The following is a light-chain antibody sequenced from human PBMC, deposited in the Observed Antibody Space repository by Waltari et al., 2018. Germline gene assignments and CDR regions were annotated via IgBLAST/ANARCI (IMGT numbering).Light chain of an antibody. V-gene: IGLV1-47*01. CDR2: NNN. J-gene: IGLJ1*01. Sequence: QSVLTQPPSASGTPGQRVTMSCSGSSSNIGRDNVYWYQQLPGTTPKLLIYNNNQRPSGVPDRCSGSKAGTSASLAISGLRSDDEADYYCAAWDNSLNGYLFGTGTKVTVL. CDR3: AAWDNSLNGYL. CDR1: SSNIGRDN.